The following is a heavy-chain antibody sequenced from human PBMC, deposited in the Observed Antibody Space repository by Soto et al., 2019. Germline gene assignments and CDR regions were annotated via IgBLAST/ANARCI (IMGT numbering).Heavy chain of an antibody. CDR2: IWYNGNNE. J-gene: IGHJ4*02. CDR1: GFTFSSYG. V-gene: IGHV3-33*01. D-gene: IGHD3-3*01. CDR3: ARVFQGY. Sequence: GGSLRLSCAASGFTFSSYGMHWVRQAPGDGLEWVAVIWYNGNNEYYADSVKGRFTVSRDNSKNSLYLQMNSLRAEDKAVYYGARVFQGYWGQGTLVTVSS.